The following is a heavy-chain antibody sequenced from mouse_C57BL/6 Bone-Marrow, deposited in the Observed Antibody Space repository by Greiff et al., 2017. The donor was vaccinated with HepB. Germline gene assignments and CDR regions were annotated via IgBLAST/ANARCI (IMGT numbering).Heavy chain of an antibody. V-gene: IGHV5-6*01. CDR1: GFTFSSYG. CDR3: ARQNDYDPYWYFDV. Sequence: EVKLMESGGDLVKPGGSLKLSCAASGFTFSSYGMSWVRQTPDKRLEWVATISSGGSYTYYPDSVKGLFTISRDNAKNTLYLQMSSLKSEDTAMYYCARQNDYDPYWYFDVWGTGTTVTVSS. J-gene: IGHJ1*03. CDR2: ISSGGSYT. D-gene: IGHD2-4*01.